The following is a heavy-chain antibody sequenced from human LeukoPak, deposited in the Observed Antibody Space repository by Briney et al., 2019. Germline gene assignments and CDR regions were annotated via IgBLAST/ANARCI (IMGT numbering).Heavy chain of an antibody. CDR3: ARHRYDSSGYYSGLFDC. V-gene: IGHV4-59*08. D-gene: IGHD3-22*01. CDR1: GGSISSYY. CDR2: IYYSGST. Sequence: SETLSLTCTVSGGSISSYYWSWIRQPPGKGLEWIGYIYYSGSTNYNPSLKSRVTISVDTSKNQFSLKLSSVTAADTAVYYCARHRYDSSGYYSGLFDCWGQGTLVTVSS. J-gene: IGHJ4*02.